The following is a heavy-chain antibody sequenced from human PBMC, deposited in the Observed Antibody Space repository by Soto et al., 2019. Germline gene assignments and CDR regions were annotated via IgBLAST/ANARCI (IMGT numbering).Heavy chain of an antibody. J-gene: IGHJ4*02. V-gene: IGHV3-74*01. CDR3: VRGAERGYSYGFGY. CDR1: RFTFSNYW. CDR2: ISSDGSNT. D-gene: IGHD5-18*01. Sequence: EVQLVESGGGLVQPGGSLRLSCAASRFTFSNYWMHWVRQAPGKGLVWVSRISSDGSNTNYADSVKGRFTISRDNAKNTMYLQMNSLRAEDTAVYYCVRGAERGYSYGFGYWGQGTLVTVSS.